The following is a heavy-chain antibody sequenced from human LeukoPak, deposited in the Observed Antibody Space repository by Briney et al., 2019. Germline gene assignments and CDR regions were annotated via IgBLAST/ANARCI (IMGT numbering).Heavy chain of an antibody. CDR3: ARVWHCSSTSCYTLQHYFDY. CDR2: IYHSGST. Sequence: SETLSLTCTVSGGSISSGGYYWSWIRQHPGKGLEWIGYIYHSGSTYYNPSLKSRVTISVDTSKNQFSLKLSSVTAADTAVYYCARVWHCSSTSCYTLQHYFDYWGQGTLVTVSS. CDR1: GGSISSGGYY. V-gene: IGHV4-31*03. D-gene: IGHD2-2*02. J-gene: IGHJ4*02.